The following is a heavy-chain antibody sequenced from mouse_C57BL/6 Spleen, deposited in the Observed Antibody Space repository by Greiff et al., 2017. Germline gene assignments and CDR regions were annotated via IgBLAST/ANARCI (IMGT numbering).Heavy chain of an antibody. J-gene: IGHJ2*01. Sequence: QVQLQQSGPGLVQPSQSLSITCTVSGFSLTSYGVHWVRQSPGKGLEWLGVIWSGGSTDYNAAFISRLSISKDNSKSQVFFKMNSLQADDTAIYYCARLGDYDGYYDFDYWGQGTTLTVSS. V-gene: IGHV2-2*01. D-gene: IGHD2-3*01. CDR3: ARLGDYDGYYDFDY. CDR1: GFSLTSYG. CDR2: IWSGGST.